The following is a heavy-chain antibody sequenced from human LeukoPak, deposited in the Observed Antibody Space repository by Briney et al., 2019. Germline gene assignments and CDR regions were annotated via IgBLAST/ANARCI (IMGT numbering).Heavy chain of an antibody. V-gene: IGHV3-48*04. J-gene: IGHJ4*02. D-gene: IGHD6-19*01. CDR2: IGSISSAI. Sequence: PGGSLRLSCAASGFTFSSYSMNWVRQAPGKGLEWVSYIGSISSAIYYADSVKGRFTTSRDNAKNSLYLQMNSLRAEDTAVYYCARHAPTSSAFDYWGQGTLVTVSS. CDR1: GFTFSSYS. CDR3: ARHAPTSSAFDY.